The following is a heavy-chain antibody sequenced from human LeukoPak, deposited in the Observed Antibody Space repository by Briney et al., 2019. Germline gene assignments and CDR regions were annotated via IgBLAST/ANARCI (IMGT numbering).Heavy chain of an antibody. CDR3: AKDRSGLELDY. Sequence: GGSLRLSCAASGFTFSSHAMSWGRQAPGKGLEWVSAISDSGGSTYNADSVKGRFTISRDNSKNTLYLQMNSLRAEDTAVYYCAKDRSGLELDYWGQGTLVTVSS. CDR1: GFTFSSHA. J-gene: IGHJ4*02. CDR2: ISDSGGST. V-gene: IGHV3-23*01. D-gene: IGHD3-10*01.